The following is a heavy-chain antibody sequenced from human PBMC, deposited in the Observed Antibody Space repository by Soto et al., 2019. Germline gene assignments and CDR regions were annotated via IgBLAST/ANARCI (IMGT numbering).Heavy chain of an antibody. J-gene: IGHJ5*02. CDR1: GASFCIGCHY. Sequence: SETLSHTCPVSGASFCIGCHYWIWIRQVPGKGLEWIGYIKYSGTTHYSPSLKSRVNISFDKSKNQVFLNLRFVTGADTAVYFCARDVRDTGYSYWFDPWGQGILVTVSS. CDR2: IKYSGTT. D-gene: IGHD3-9*01. V-gene: IGHV4-31*03. CDR3: ARDVRDTGYSYWFDP.